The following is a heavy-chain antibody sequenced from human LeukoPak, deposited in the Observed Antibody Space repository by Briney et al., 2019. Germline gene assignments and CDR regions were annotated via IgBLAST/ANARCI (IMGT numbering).Heavy chain of an antibody. J-gene: IGHJ4*02. CDR2: ITSSSYT. V-gene: IGHV3-11*06. D-gene: IGHD3-22*01. CDR3: ARDAGGYYPDY. Sequence: GGSLRLSCAASGFTFSDYYMSWIRQAPGKGLEWVSYITSSSYTNYADSVKGRFTISRDNAKSSLYLQMNSPRPEDTAVYYCARDAGGYYPDYWGQGTLVTVSS. CDR1: GFTFSDYY.